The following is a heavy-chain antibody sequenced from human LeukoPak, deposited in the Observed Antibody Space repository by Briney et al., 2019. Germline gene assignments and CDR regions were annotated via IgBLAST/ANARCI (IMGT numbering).Heavy chain of an antibody. J-gene: IGHJ6*02. D-gene: IGHD3-22*01. V-gene: IGHV4-39*01. Sequence: SETLSLTLTVSGVSINSISYYWGWIRQPPGNGLEWIGSIYYSGSTYYNPSLKSRVAISVDTSKNQFSLKLSSVTAADTAVYYCARRVEYYDSSGYYYYYGMDVWGQGTTVTVSS. CDR1: GVSINSISYY. CDR2: IYYSGST. CDR3: ARRVEYYDSSGYYYYYGMDV.